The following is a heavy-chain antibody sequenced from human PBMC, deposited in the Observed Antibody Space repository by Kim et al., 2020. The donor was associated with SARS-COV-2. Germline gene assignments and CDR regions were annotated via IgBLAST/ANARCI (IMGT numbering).Heavy chain of an antibody. V-gene: IGHV3-30*18. Sequence: GGSLRLSCAASGFTFSSYGMHWVRQAPGKGLEWVALISYDGGNKYYADSVKGRFTISRDNSKNTLYLQMNSLRAEDTGVYYCAKDRMVRGVIVDYFDYWGQGTLVTVSS. CDR1: GFTFSSYG. J-gene: IGHJ4*02. CDR2: ISYDGGNK. CDR3: AKDRMVRGVIVDYFDY. D-gene: IGHD3-10*01.